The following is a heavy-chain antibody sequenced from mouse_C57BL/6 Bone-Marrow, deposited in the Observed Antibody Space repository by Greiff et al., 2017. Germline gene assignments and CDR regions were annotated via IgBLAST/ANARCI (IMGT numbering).Heavy chain of an antibody. CDR3: ARGITTVVGDYFDY. CDR2: IHPNSGST. CDR1: GYTFTSYW. D-gene: IGHD1-1*01. V-gene: IGHV1-64*01. J-gene: IGHJ2*01. Sequence: VQLQQPGAELVKPGASVKLSCKASGYTFTSYWMHWVKQRPGQGLEWIGMIHPNSGSTNYNEKFKSKATLTVDKSSSTAYMQLSSLTSEDSAVYYCARGITTVVGDYFDYWGQGTTLTVSS.